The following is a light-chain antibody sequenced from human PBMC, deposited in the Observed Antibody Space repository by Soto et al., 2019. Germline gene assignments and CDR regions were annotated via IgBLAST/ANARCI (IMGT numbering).Light chain of an antibody. CDR1: RSNIGNNP. CDR3: AAWDDSLNGYV. V-gene: IGLV1-44*01. CDR2: SNN. J-gene: IGLJ1*01. Sequence: QSVLTQPPSASGTPGQSVTISCSGSRSNIGNNPVNWYQQLPGAAPKLLMHSNNQRPSGVPDRFSGSNSGTSASLDISGLQAEDEADYYCAAWDDSLNGYVLGSGTKVTVL.